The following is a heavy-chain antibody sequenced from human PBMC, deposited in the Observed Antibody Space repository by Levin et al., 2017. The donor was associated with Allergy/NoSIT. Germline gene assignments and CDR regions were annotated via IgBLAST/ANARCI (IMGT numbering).Heavy chain of an antibody. CDR3: ARLAISDLGYCSRSSCYPDY. J-gene: IGHJ4*02. CDR2: IWYDGNRK. CDR1: GFRFSSFC. D-gene: IGHD2-15*01. V-gene: IGHV3-33*01. Sequence: GGSLRLSCAASGFRFSSFCMHWVRQAPGKGLEWVAVIWYDGNRKYYADSVKGRFTISRDNSKNTLYLQMNSLRADDTAVYYCARLAISDLGYCSRSSCYPDYWGRGTLVTVSS.